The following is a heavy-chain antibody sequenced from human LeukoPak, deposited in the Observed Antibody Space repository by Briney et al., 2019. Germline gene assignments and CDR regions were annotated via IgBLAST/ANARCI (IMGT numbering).Heavy chain of an antibody. CDR3: ACKVGYSSAEYFQH. CDR2: ISSSSSTI. CDR1: GFTFSSYS. J-gene: IGHJ1*01. D-gene: IGHD4-11*01. V-gene: IGHV3-48*01. Sequence: GGSLRLSCAASGFTFSSYSMNWVRQAPGKGLEWVSYISSSSSTIYYADSVKGRFTISRDNAKNSLYLQMNSLRAEDTAVYYCACKVGYSSAEYFQHWGQGTLVTVSS.